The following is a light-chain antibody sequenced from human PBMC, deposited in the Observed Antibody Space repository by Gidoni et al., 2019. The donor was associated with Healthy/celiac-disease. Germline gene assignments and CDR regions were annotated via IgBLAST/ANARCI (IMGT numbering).Light chain of an antibody. Sequence: DIQMTPHPSSLSASVGDRVTITCRASQSISSDLNWYQQKPGKAPKILIYAASRLQSRVPSRVSGGVSGTDFTLCISSVQPEDFATFFCEQSYCTPFTFXPXTKLEIK. J-gene: IGKJ2*01. CDR1: QSISSD. CDR3: EQSYCTPFT. CDR2: AAS. V-gene: IGKV1-39*01.